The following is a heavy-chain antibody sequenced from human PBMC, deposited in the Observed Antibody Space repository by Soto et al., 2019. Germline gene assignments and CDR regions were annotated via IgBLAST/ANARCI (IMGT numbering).Heavy chain of an antibody. CDR3: VRQGIGSLHGLVDV. V-gene: IGHV4-59*08. D-gene: IGHD1-26*01. CDR1: SVPSSTHH. Sequence: QVQLQQSGPGLVTPPDTLSLPRTVSSVPSSTHHPRRTRQSPGRGLAWIGYVYNTGGTSYNPCLKSRVTISADTSANHISLTLSFVTAADTAIYYCVRQGIGSLHGLVDVWGQGTTVSVSS. CDR2: VYNTGGT. J-gene: IGHJ6*02.